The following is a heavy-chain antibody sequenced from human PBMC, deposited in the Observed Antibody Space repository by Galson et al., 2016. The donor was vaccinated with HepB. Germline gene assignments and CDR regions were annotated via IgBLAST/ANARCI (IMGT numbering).Heavy chain of an antibody. J-gene: IGHJ4*02. D-gene: IGHD3-3*01. CDR2: TSPYNGNT. CDR1: GHTFTSYGTNYG. Sequence: SVKVSCKASGHTFTSYGTNYGISWVRQAPGQGLEWMGWTSPYNGNTNYAQNFRGRVTKTTDTSTSTAYMELRSLRSDDTAVYYCARDSRDFYFDYWGQGTLVTVSS. V-gene: IGHV1-18*01. CDR3: ARDSRDFYFDY.